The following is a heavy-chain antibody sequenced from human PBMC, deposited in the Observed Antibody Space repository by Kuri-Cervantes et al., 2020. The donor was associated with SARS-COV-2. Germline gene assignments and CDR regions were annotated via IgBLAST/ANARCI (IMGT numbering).Heavy chain of an antibody. CDR3: ARDVSSSWYRVQYYFDY. J-gene: IGHJ4*02. CDR1: GFTFSSYA. Sequence: GESLKISCAASGFTFSSYAMSWVRQAPGKGLEWVSAISGSGGTIYYADSVKGRFTISRDNAKNSLYLQMNSLRDEDTAVYYCARDVSSSWYRVQYYFDYWGQGTLVTVSS. D-gene: IGHD6-13*01. CDR2: ISGSGGTI. V-gene: IGHV3-23*01.